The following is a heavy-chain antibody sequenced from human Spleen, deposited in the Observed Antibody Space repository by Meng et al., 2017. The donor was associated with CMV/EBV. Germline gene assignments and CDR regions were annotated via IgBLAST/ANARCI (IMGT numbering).Heavy chain of an antibody. Sequence: TLTSYEISWVRQATGQGLEWMGWRNPNSANTGYEQKFQGRVTMTRNTSISTAYMELSSLRSEDTAVYYCARGQRKQQLVKASNWFDPWGQGTLVTVSS. J-gene: IGHJ5*02. CDR2: RNPNSANT. CDR3: ARGQRKQQLVKASNWFDP. CDR1: TLTSYE. V-gene: IGHV1-8*01. D-gene: IGHD6-13*01.